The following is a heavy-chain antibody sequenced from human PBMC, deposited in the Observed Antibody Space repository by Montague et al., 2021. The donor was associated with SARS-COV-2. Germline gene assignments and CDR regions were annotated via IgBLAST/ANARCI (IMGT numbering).Heavy chain of an antibody. V-gene: IGHV3-30*04. CDR3: ARGYRYYDFWSGYSKGQNYYYYYYMDV. D-gene: IGHD3-3*01. J-gene: IGHJ6*03. CDR2: ISYNGSNK. CDR1: GFTFSSYA. Sequence: SLRLSCAASGFTFSSYAMHWVRQAPGKGLEWVAVISYNGSNKYYADSVKGRFTISRDNSKNTLYLQMNSLRAEDTAVYYCARGYRYYDFWSGYSKGQNYYYYYYMDVWGKGTTVTVSS.